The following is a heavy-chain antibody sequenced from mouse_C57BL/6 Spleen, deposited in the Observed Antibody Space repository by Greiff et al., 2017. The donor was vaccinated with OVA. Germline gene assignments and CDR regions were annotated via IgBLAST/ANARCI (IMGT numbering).Heavy chain of an antibody. V-gene: IGHV1-69*01. CDR1: GYTFPSSW. D-gene: IGHD2-14*01. CDR2: IDPSDSYT. Sequence: VQLQQPGAELVLPGASVKLSCPASGYTFPSSWLHFVPPRPGPGLAWIGEIDPSDSYTIYNQQFKGQSTLTVDKSSSTAYMQLSSLTSEDSAVYYCARSYRPYYFDYWGQGTTLTVSS. CDR3: ARSYRPYYFDY. J-gene: IGHJ2*01.